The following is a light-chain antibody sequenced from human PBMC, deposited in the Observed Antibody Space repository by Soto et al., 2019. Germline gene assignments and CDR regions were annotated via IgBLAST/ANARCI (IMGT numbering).Light chain of an antibody. CDR1: SSDVGGYNY. J-gene: IGLJ2*01. V-gene: IGLV2-8*01. CDR3: RLYAGRNNLGV. Sequence: QSALTQPPSASGSPGQSVTISCTGTSSDVGGYNYVSWYQQHPGKAPKLMIYEVSKRPSGVPDRFSGSKSGNTASLTVSGLPAEDEADYFCRLYAGRNNLGVFGGGTKLTVL. CDR2: EVS.